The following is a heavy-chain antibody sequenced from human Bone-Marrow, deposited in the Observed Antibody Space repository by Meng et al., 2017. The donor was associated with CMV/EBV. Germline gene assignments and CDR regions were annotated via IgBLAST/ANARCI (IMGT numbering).Heavy chain of an antibody. Sequence: SETLSLTCAISGDSVSSNSAAWNWIRQSPSRGLEWLGRTYYRSKWYNDYAVSVKSRITINPDTSKNQFSLQLNSVTPEDTAVYYCARVRVVVPAAERYYYYYGMDVWGQGTTVTVSS. CDR3: ARVRVVVPAAERYYYYYGMDV. J-gene: IGHJ6*02. D-gene: IGHD2-2*01. CDR1: GDSVSSNSAA. CDR2: TYYRSKWYN. V-gene: IGHV6-1*01.